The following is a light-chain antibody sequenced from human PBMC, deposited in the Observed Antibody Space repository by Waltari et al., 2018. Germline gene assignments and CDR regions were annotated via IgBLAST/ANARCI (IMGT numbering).Light chain of an antibody. CDR3: SSYTSSSTLWV. Sequence: QSALTQPASVSGSPGQSITISCPGTSSDVGGYNYVSWYQQHPGKAPKRMIYDVSNRPSGVSNRLSGPKSGNTASLTISGLQAGDEADYYCSSYTSSSTLWVFGGGTKLTVL. CDR1: SSDVGGYNY. CDR2: DVS. J-gene: IGLJ3*02. V-gene: IGLV2-14*03.